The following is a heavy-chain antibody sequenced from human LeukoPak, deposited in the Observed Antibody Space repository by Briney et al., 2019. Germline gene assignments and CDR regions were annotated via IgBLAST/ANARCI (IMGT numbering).Heavy chain of an antibody. V-gene: IGHV4-34*01. CDR3: ARRRGRFMIVVPQLSQDAFDI. CDR2: INHSGST. CDR1: GGSFSGYY. D-gene: IGHD3-22*01. Sequence: SETLSLTCAVYGGSFSGYYWSWIRQPPGKGLEWIGEINHSGSTNYNPSLTSRVTISVDTSKNQFSLKLSSVTAADTAVYYCARRRGRFMIVVPQLSQDAFDIWGQGTMVTVSS. J-gene: IGHJ3*02.